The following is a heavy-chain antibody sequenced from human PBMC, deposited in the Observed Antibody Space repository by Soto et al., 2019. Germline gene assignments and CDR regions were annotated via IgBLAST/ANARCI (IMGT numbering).Heavy chain of an antibody. V-gene: IGHV3-23*01. D-gene: IGHD3-10*01. CDR2: ISGSGGST. J-gene: IGHJ4*02. CDR3: AKGTDVVRGATKFDY. Sequence: EVQLLESGGGLVQPGGSLRLSCAASGFTFSSYAMSWVRQAPGKGLEWVSAISGSGGSTYYADSVKGRFTISRDNSKNTLYLQLNSLRAEDTAVYYCAKGTDVVRGATKFDYWGQGTLVTVSS. CDR1: GFTFSSYA.